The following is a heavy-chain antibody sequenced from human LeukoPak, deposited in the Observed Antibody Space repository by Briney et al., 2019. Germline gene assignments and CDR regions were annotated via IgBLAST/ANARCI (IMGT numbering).Heavy chain of an antibody. Sequence: GGSLRLSCAASGFTFSNAWMSWVRQAPGKGLEWVGRIKSKTDGGTTDYAAPVKGRFTISRDNSKNTLYLQMNSLRAEDTAVYYCARDVAQKSWGSGSYWDYWGQGTLVTVSS. J-gene: IGHJ4*02. CDR2: IKSKTDGGTT. V-gene: IGHV3-15*01. D-gene: IGHD3-10*01. CDR3: ARDVAQKSWGSGSYWDY. CDR1: GFTFSNAW.